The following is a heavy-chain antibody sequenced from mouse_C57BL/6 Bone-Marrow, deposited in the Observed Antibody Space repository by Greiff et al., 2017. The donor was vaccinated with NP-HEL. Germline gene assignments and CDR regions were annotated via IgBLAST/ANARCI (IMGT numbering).Heavy chain of an antibody. Sequence: VQLQQSGAELVKPGASVKLSCKASGYTFTSYWMQWVKQRPGQGLEWIGEIDPSDSYTNYNQKFKGKATLTVDTSSSTAYMQLSSLTSEDSAVYYCASPIYDGYYGEIMDYWGQGTSVTVSS. CDR3: ASPIYDGYYGEIMDY. J-gene: IGHJ4*01. D-gene: IGHD2-3*01. V-gene: IGHV1-50*01. CDR1: GYTFTSYW. CDR2: IDPSDSYT.